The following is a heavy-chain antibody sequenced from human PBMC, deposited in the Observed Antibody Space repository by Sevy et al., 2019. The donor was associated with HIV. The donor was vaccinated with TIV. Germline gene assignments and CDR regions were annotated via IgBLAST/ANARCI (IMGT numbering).Heavy chain of an antibody. CDR2: ISGNGGYT. CDR1: GFTFSSYA. D-gene: IGHD2-2*01. V-gene: IGHV3-23*01. CDR3: AKGSTSSSEVGYFEY. J-gene: IGHJ4*02. Sequence: GGSLRLSCAASGFTFSSYAMSWVRQAPGKGLEWVSVISGNGGYTYYADSVKGRFTISRDTSKNTLYLQMNSLRAEDTAVYYCAKGSTSSSEVGYFEYWGQGTLVTVSS.